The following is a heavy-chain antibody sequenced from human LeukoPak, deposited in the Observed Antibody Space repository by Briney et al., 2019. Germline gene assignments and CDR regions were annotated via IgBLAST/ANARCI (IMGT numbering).Heavy chain of an antibody. V-gene: IGHV4-59*01. D-gene: IGHD5-18*01. CDR3: VRDRRHSYGSHFDP. CDR2: VQSTGTS. Sequence: SETLSLTCTVSGDSLSTYHWGWIREPPGKGLEWIGYVQSTGTSNFNPSLKSRVTISLYTSKSQFSLRLTSVTAADPAVYYCVRDRRHSYGSHFDPRGEGTLVTLSS. J-gene: IGHJ5*02. CDR1: GDSLSTYH.